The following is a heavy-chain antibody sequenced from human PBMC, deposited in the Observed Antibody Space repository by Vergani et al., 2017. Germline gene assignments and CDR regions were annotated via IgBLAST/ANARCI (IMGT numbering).Heavy chain of an antibody. J-gene: IGHJ4*02. CDR1: GGSISSSSYY. CDR3: ARERIAVAGSPFDY. D-gene: IGHD6-19*01. CDR2: IYYSGST. V-gene: IGHV4-39*07. Sequence: QLQLQESGPGLVKPSETLSLTCTVSGGSISSSSYYWGWIRQPPGKGLEWIGSIYYSGSTYYNPSLKSRVTISVDTSKNQFSLKLSSVTAADTAVYYCARERIAVAGSPFDYWGQGTLVTVSS.